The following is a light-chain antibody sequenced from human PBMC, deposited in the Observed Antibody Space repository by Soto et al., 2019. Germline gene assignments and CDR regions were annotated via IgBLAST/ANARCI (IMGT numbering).Light chain of an antibody. J-gene: IGLJ1*01. CDR1: SSDVGGFSY. CDR3: SSYTSSSTYV. CDR2: EVS. V-gene: IGLV2-14*01. Sequence: QSALTQPASVSGSPGHSITISCTGTSSDVGGFSYVSWFQQHPGKAPKLMIYEVSNRPSGVSNRFSGSKSGNTASLTISGLQAEDEADYYCSSYTSSSTYVFGTGTKLTVL.